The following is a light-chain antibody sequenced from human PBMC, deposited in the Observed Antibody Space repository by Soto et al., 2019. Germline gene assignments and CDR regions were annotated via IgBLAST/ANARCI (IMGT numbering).Light chain of an antibody. V-gene: IGKV1-27*01. CDR2: GAS. Sequence: DIQMTQSPSSLSASVGDRVTITCRASQGISNYLAWYQQKPGKVPKFLIYGASTLQSGVPSRFSGSGFGTDFTLTISSLQPEDVATYYCQKYNSAPLTFGGGTQLEIK. CDR3: QKYNSAPLT. CDR1: QGISNY. J-gene: IGKJ4*01.